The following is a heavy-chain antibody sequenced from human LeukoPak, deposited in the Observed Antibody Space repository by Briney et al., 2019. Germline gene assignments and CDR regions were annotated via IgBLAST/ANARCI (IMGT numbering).Heavy chain of an antibody. Sequence: ASVKVSCKVSGYTLTELSMHWVRQAPGKGLEWMGGFDPEDGETIYVQKFQGRVTMTEDTSTDTAYMELSSLRSEDTAVYYCVIESCSGGSCYSAAFDIWGQGTMDTVSS. CDR1: GYTLTELS. J-gene: IGHJ3*02. CDR3: VIESCSGGSCYSAAFDI. V-gene: IGHV1-24*01. CDR2: FDPEDGET. D-gene: IGHD2-15*01.